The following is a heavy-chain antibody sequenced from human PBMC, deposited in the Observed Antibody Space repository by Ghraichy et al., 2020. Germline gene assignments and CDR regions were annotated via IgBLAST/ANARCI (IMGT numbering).Heavy chain of an antibody. CDR1: GFTFSSYG. V-gene: IGHV3-30*02. CDR3: AKDSPRDGYNLLY. D-gene: IGHD5-24*01. Sequence: LSLTCAASGFTFSSYGMHWVRQAPGKGLEWVAFIRYDGSNKYYADSVKGRFTISRDNSKNTLYLQMNSLRAEDTAVYYCAKDSPRDGYNLLYWGQGTPVTVSS. J-gene: IGHJ4*02. CDR2: IRYDGSNK.